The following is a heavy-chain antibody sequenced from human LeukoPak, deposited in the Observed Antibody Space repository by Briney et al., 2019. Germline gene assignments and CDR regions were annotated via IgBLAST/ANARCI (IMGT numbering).Heavy chain of an antibody. CDR2: IYSGGST. Sequence: GGSLRLSCAASGFTVSSNYMSWVRQAPGKGPEWVSVIYSGGSTYYADSVKGRFTISRDNSKNTLYLQMNSLRAEDTAVYYCARGLYYFDTSGYLYYWGQGTLVTVSS. CDR3: ARGLYYFDTSGYLYY. V-gene: IGHV3-53*01. D-gene: IGHD3-22*01. J-gene: IGHJ4*02. CDR1: GFTVSSNY.